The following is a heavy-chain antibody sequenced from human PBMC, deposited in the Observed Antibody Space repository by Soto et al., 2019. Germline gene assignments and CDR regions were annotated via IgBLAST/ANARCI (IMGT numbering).Heavy chain of an antibody. CDR1: GFTFINYG. CDR2: ILYDGSNK. Sequence: GGSLRLSCAASGFTFINYGMHWARQAPGKGLEWVAAILYDGSNKYYADSVKGRFTISRDNSKNTLYLQMNSLRAEDTAVYYCAGGTYYFDYWGKGTLVTVS. V-gene: IGHV3-33*01. CDR3: AGGTYYFDY. J-gene: IGHJ4*02. D-gene: IGHD1-26*01.